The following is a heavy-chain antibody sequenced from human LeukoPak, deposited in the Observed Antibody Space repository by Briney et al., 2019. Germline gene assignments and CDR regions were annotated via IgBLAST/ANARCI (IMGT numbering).Heavy chain of an antibody. CDR3: AELGITMIGGV. J-gene: IGHJ6*04. Sequence: GGSLRLSCAASGFTFSSYWMSWVRQAPGKGLEWVSYISSSSSTIYCADSVKGRFTISRDNAKNSLYLQMNSLRAEDTAVYYCAELGITMIGGVWGKGTTVTISS. CDR1: GFTFSSYW. V-gene: IGHV3-48*01. CDR2: ISSSSSTI. D-gene: IGHD3-10*02.